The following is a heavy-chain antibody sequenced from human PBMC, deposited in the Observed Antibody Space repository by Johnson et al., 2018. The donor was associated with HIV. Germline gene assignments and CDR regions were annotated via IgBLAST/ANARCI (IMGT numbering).Heavy chain of an antibody. V-gene: IGHV3-30*02. D-gene: IGHD3-16*02. CDR3: AKLRYTNMANDGFDF. CDR2: IRYDGSNA. Sequence: QVQLMESGGGVVQPGRSLRLSCVASGFTFSSYGMHWVRQAPGKGLEWVAFIRYDGSNAYYGDSVKGRVTISRDNSKKRLYLQMNSLRDDETALYYCAKLRYTNMANDGFDFWGQGTMVTVSS. CDR1: GFTFSSYG. J-gene: IGHJ3*01.